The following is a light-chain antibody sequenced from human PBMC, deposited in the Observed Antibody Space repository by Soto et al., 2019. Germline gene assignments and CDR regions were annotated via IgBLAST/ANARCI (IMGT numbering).Light chain of an antibody. CDR2: DVS. J-gene: IGLJ2*01. CDR1: SSDVGGYNY. Sequence: QSALTQPRSVSGSPGQSVTISCTGTSSDVGGYNYVSWYQQHPGKAPKLMIFDVSKRPSGVPDRFSGSKPGNTASLTISGLQAEDEANYYCCSYAGSYIFVIFGGGTKLTVL. CDR3: CSYAGSYIFVI. V-gene: IGLV2-11*01.